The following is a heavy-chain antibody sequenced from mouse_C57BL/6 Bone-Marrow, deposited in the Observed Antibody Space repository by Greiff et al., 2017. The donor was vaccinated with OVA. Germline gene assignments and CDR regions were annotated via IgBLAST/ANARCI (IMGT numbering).Heavy chain of an antibody. V-gene: IGHV1-55*01. CDR3: ARWYSNSTMDY. CDR1: GYTFTSYW. CDR2: LYPGSGST. J-gene: IGHJ4*01. Sequence: QVQLQQPGAELVKPGASVKMSCKASGYTFTSYWITWVKQRPGQGLEWIGDLYPGSGSTTYNEKFKSKATLTVDTSSSTAYMQLSSLTSEDAAVYYCARWYSNSTMDYWGQGTSVTVSS. D-gene: IGHD2-5*01.